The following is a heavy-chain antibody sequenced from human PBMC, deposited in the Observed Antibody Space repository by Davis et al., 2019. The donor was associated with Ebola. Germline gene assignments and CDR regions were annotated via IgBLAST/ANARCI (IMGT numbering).Heavy chain of an antibody. V-gene: IGHV4-4*07. CDR1: GGSISSYY. D-gene: IGHD2-8*01. J-gene: IGHJ5*02. CDR2: IYDSGNT. Sequence: GSLRLSCTVSGGSISSYYWSWIRQPAGKGLEWIGRIYDSGNTTYNPSLKSRITMSLDTSKNQFSLKLSSVTVADTAVYYCARDIVIMGNWFGPWGQGTLVTVSS. CDR3: ARDIVIMGNWFGP.